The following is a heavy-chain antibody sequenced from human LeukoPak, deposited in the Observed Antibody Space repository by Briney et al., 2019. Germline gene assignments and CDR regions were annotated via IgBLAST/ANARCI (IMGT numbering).Heavy chain of an antibody. D-gene: IGHD2-2*01. V-gene: IGHV4-39*01. J-gene: IGHJ3*02. CDR3: ARHVWSDIVVVPAAMYIDRLGAFDI. Sequence: PSETLSLTCTVSGGSISSSSYYWGWIRQPPGKGLEWIGSIYYSGSTYYNPSLKSRVTISVDTSKNQFSLKLSSVTAADTAVYYCARHVWSDIVVVPAAMYIDRLGAFDIWGQGTMVTVSS. CDR2: IYYSGST. CDR1: GGSISSSSYY.